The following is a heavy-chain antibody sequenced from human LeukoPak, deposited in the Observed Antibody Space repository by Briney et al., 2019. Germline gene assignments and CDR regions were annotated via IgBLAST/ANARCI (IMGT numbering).Heavy chain of an antibody. J-gene: IGHJ3*02. V-gene: IGHV1-46*01. Sequence: ASVKVSCKASGYTFTSYYTHWVRQAPGQGLEWMGIINSSGGSTSYAQKFQGRVTMTRDMSTSTVYMELSSLRSEDTAVYYCARDPGSYYDSSAQMSGGAFDIWGQGTMVTVSS. CDR2: INSSGGST. D-gene: IGHD3-22*01. CDR3: ARDPGSYYDSSAQMSGGAFDI. CDR1: GYTFTSYY.